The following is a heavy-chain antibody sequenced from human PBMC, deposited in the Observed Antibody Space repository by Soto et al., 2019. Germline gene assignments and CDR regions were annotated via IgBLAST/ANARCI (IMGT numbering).Heavy chain of an antibody. Sequence: QITLNESGPTQVKPRQTLTLTCTFSGFSRTTSGVGVGWIRQSPGKAPEWLALIYWADDKLYGPSLKSRLTITKDTSKNQVVLTTADLDPADTATYYCAHRVLRTVFGFVKTTAIYFDFWGQGTPGAGSS. CDR3: AHRVLRTVFGFVKTTAIYFDF. CDR2: IYWADDK. J-gene: IGHJ4*02. V-gene: IGHV2-5*05. D-gene: IGHD3-3*01. CDR1: GFSRTTSGVG.